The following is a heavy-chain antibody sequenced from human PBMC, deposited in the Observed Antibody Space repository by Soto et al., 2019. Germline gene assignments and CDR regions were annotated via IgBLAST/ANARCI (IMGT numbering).Heavy chain of an antibody. CDR2: ISVDGRND. V-gene: IGHV3-30*18. Sequence: GGALGLSCEASGFTLSSSVMHWVRQAPGKRLEWLSVISVDGRNDLHAGAVKGRFTISRDISKNMVYLQMNDLRPDDTAMYFCAKEGHTSGRCGCFNIWGQGTMVTVSS. CDR3: AKEGHTSGRCGCFNI. D-gene: IGHD6-19*01. J-gene: IGHJ3*02. CDR1: GFTLSSSV.